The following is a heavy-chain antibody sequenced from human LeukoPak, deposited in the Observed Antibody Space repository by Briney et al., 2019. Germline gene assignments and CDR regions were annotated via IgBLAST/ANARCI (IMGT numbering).Heavy chain of an antibody. CDR1: GFTFSSYE. CDR2: ISSSGSTI. CDR3: AREGNYYDSSGYKEPIFDY. V-gene: IGHV3-48*03. J-gene: IGHJ4*02. Sequence: GGSLRLPCAASGFTFSSYEMNWVRQAPGKGLEWVSYISSSGSTIYYADSVKGRFTISRDNAKNSLYLQMNSLRAEDTAVYYCAREGNYYDSSGYKEPIFDYWGQGTLVTVSS. D-gene: IGHD3-22*01.